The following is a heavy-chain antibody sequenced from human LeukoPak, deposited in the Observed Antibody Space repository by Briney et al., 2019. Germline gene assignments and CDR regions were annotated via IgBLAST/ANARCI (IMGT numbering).Heavy chain of an antibody. J-gene: IGHJ4*02. D-gene: IGHD3-10*01. Sequence: SETLSLTCTVSGGPISNYYWSWLRQPPGKGLEWIGHIYYSGATKYNPSLKSRITISVDTSKNQFSLMLSSVTAADTAVYYCARFGITVVRGGKYYFDYWGQGTLVTVSS. CDR2: IYYSGAT. CDR3: ARFGITVVRGGKYYFDY. CDR1: GGPISNYY. V-gene: IGHV4-59*08.